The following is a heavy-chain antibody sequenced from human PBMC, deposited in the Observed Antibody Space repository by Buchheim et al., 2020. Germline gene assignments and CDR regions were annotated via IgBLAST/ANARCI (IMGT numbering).Heavy chain of an antibody. V-gene: IGHV3-23*04. CDR1: GFTFSSYA. Sequence: EVQLVESGGGLVQPGGSLRLSCAASGFTFSSYAMSWVRQAPGRGLEWVSTISASGGSTYYADSVKGRFTISSANSKNTLYLQMNSLRAEDTAVYYCAKDPADCSSSSCYYFDYWGQGTL. J-gene: IGHJ4*02. CDR3: AKDPADCSSSSCYYFDY. CDR2: ISASGGST. D-gene: IGHD2-2*01.